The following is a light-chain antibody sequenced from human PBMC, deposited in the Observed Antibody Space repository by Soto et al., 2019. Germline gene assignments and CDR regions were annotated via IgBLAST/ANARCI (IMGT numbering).Light chain of an antibody. Sequence: IVLTQSPATLSLSPGEGATLSCRASQNVSNRFLAWYQQIPGQAPRLLIFGSYSRPTGIPDRFSGSGSGTAFTLTISRLEPEDFAVYYCQHYGASPPFSFGQGTRV. V-gene: IGKV3-20*01. CDR1: QNVSNRF. CDR3: QHYGASPPFS. CDR2: GSY. J-gene: IGKJ2*03.